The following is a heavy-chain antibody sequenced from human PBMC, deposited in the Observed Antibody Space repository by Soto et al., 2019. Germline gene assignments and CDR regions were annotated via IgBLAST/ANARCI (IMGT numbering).Heavy chain of an antibody. CDR3: ARDGREASGMDV. V-gene: IGHV4-59*11. J-gene: IGHJ6*02. D-gene: IGHD1-26*01. CDR1: GGSISSHY. Sequence: SETLSLTCTVSGGSISSHYWSWVRQAPGKGLEWIGHIYYRGSTTYNPSLRSRSTISVDTSNNQFSLKLNSVTTADTAVYYCARDGREASGMDVWGQGTKVTVS. CDR2: IYYRGST.